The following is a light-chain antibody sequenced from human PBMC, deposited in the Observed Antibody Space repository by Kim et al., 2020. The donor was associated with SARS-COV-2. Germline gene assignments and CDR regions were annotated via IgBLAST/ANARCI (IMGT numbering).Light chain of an antibody. J-gene: IGKJ3*01. V-gene: IGKV1-33*01. CDR1: QNIERY. Sequence: AAVGDRVTITCRASQNIERYLNWFQQKPGKAPKLLIYAASSLEFGVPSRFSGSGSGTHFSFTITSLHPEDVATYYCQQCDKTPLTFGPGTKVDIK. CDR3: QQCDKTPLT. CDR2: AAS.